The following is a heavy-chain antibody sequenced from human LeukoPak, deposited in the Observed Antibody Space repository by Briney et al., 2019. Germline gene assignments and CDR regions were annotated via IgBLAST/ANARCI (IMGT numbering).Heavy chain of an antibody. V-gene: IGHV4-4*07. J-gene: IGHJ5*02. CDR3: AREGTSGGLNWLDP. CDR2: IYTSGST. Sequence: KPSETLSLTCTVSGDSISSYYWSWIRQPAGRGLEWIGRIYTSGSTNYNPSLKSRVTMSVDTSKNQFSLRLSSVNAADTAVYFCAREGTSGGLNWLDPWGQGTLVTVSS. D-gene: IGHD3-10*01. CDR1: GDSISSYY.